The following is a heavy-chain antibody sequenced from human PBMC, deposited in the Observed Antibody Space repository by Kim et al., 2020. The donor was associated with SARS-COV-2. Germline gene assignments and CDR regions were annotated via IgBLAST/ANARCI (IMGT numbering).Heavy chain of an antibody. V-gene: IGHV5-10-1*01. D-gene: IGHD1-20*01. J-gene: IGHJ6*02. Sequence: GESLKISCKGSGYSFTSYWISWVRQMPGKGLEWMGRIDPSDSYTNYSPSFQGHVTISADKSISTAYLQWSSLKASDTAMYYCARQQGIPNHYYYGMDVWGQGTTVTVSS. CDR1: GYSFTSYW. CDR2: IDPSDSYT. CDR3: ARQQGIPNHYYYGMDV.